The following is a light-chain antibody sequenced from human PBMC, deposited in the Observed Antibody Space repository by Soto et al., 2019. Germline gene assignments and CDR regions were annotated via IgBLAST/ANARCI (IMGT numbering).Light chain of an antibody. Sequence: EKVMTQSPATLSMSPGERATLSCRASQSVSNFLAWYQQTPGQTPRLLIYGASTRATGIPARFSGSGSGTEFTLTISSLQSEDFAVYYCQQYSNWPSWTFGQGTKVEVK. CDR2: GAS. J-gene: IGKJ1*01. CDR3: QQYSNWPSWT. CDR1: QSVSNF. V-gene: IGKV3-15*01.